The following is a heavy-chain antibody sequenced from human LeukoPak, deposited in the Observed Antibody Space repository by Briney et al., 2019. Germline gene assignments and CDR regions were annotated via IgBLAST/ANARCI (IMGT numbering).Heavy chain of an antibody. D-gene: IGHD2-21*02. CDR2: ISSSGSTI. CDR3: ARDLICGGDCYPAETEYFQH. Sequence: AGGSLRLSCAASGFTFSDYYMSWIRQAPGKGLEWVSYISSSGSTIYYADSVKGRFTISRDNAKNSLYLQMNSLRAEDTAVYYCARDLICGGDCYPAETEYFQHWGQGTLVTVSS. J-gene: IGHJ1*01. CDR1: GFTFSDYY. V-gene: IGHV3-11*01.